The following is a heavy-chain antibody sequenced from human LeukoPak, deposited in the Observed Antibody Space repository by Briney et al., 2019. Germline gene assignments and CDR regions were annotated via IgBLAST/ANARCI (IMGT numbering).Heavy chain of an antibody. D-gene: IGHD2-2*01. CDR1: GGSFSGYY. Sequence: SETLSLTCAVYGGSFSGYYWSWIRHPPGKGLEWIGEINHSGSTNYNPSLKSRVTISVDTSKNQFSLKLSSVTAADTAVYYCARAYCSSTSCRNWFDPWGQGTLVTVSS. V-gene: IGHV4-34*01. CDR2: INHSGST. J-gene: IGHJ5*02. CDR3: ARAYCSSTSCRNWFDP.